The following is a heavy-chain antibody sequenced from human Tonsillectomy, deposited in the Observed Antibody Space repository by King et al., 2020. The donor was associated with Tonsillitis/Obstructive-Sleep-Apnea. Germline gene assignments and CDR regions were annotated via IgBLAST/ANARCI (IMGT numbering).Heavy chain of an antibody. CDR1: GFTFSSYE. CDR3: ARDRGVTIFGEG. CDR2: ISSSGSTI. J-gene: IGHJ4*02. Sequence: VQLVQSGGGLVQPGGSLRLSCAASGFTFSSYEMNWVRQAPGKGLEWVSYISSSGSTIYYADSVKGRFTISRDNAKNSLYLQMNSLRVEDTAVYYCARDRGVTIFGEGRGQGTLVTVSS. D-gene: IGHD3-3*01. V-gene: IGHV3-48*03.